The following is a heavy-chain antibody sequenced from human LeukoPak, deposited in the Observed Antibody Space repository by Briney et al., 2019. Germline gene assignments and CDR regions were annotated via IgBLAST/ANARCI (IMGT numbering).Heavy chain of an antibody. D-gene: IGHD6-13*01. J-gene: IGHJ5*02. CDR1: GFTFSSYG. V-gene: IGHV3-30*03. Sequence: GGSLRLSCAASGFTFSSYGMHWVRQAPGKGLEWVAVISYDGSNKYYADSVKGRFTISRDNSKNSLYLQMNSLRAEDTAVYYCASGSSWAYNWFDPWGQGTLVTVSS. CDR3: ASGSSWAYNWFDP. CDR2: ISYDGSNK.